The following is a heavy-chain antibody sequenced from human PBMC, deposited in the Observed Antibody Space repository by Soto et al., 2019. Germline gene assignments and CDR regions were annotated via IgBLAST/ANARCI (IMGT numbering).Heavy chain of an antibody. J-gene: IGHJ5*02. Sequence: QITLKESGPTLVKPTQTLTLTCTFSGISLSTSGVGVGWIRQPPGKALEWLALSYWDDDKRCSPSLKSRLTTTKDTSQNQVVLTRTNMDPVDTATYYCAHSSAYGSWSYYPATWFDPWGQGTLVTVSS. D-gene: IGHD3-10*01. CDR2: SYWDDDK. CDR1: GISLSTSGVG. V-gene: IGHV2-5*02. CDR3: AHSSAYGSWSYYPATWFDP.